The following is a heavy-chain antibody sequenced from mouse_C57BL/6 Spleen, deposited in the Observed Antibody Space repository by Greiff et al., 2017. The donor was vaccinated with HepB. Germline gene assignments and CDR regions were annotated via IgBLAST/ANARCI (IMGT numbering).Heavy chain of an antibody. CDR2: IYPRSGNT. V-gene: IGHV1-81*01. CDR1: GYTFTSYG. CDR3: AREGVYYYGSSSLDY. J-gene: IGHJ2*01. Sequence: QVQLQQSGAELARPGASVKLSCKASGYTFTSYGISWVKQRTGQGLEWIGEIYPRSGNTYYNEKFKGKATLTADKSSSTAYMALRSLTSEDAAVYFCAREGVYYYGSSSLDYWGQGTTLTVSS. D-gene: IGHD1-1*01.